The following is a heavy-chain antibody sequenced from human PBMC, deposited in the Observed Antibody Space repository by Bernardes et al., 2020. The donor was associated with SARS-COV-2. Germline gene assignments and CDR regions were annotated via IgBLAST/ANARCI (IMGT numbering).Heavy chain of an antibody. CDR3: ARQRQSPVLGFLEWLLYVDN. Sequence: SETLSLTCTVSGGSISSSSYYWGWIRQPPGKGLEWIGSIYYSGSTYYNPSLKSRVTISVDTSKNQFSLKLSSVTAADTAVYYCARQRQSPVLGFLEWLLYVDNWGQGNLVAVAS. J-gene: IGHJ4*02. CDR2: IYYSGST. V-gene: IGHV4-39*01. CDR1: GGSISSSSYY. D-gene: IGHD3-3*01.